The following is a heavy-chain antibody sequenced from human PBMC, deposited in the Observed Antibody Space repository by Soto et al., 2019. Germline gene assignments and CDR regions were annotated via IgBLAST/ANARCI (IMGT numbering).Heavy chain of an antibody. V-gene: IGHV4-61*01. J-gene: IGHJ4*02. Sequence: SETLSLTCAVSGDSVSNDNYYWSWIRQPPGKGLEWIGYIYYSGTTNYNSYLKSRLSLSVDMSKNQFSLKLASVTAADTAVYFCARSPRGRTAFTFDYWGQGALVTVSS. D-gene: IGHD3-16*01. CDR2: IYYSGTT. CDR3: ARSPRGRTAFTFDY. CDR1: GDSVSNDNYY.